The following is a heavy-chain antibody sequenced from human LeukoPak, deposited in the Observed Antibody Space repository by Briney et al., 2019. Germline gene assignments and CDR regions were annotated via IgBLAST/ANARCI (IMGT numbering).Heavy chain of an antibody. CDR2: DSNNGNI. D-gene: IGHD3-22*01. V-gene: IGHV4-59*08. CDR3: ARVPFYYYDSSGYQDY. Sequence: SETLSLTCTVSGSSISSHSWGWVRQPPGKGLEWIGYDSNNGNINYNPALKSRVTISVDTSKRQFSLELSSVTAADTAVYYCARVPFYYYDSSGYQDYWGQGTLVTVSS. CDR1: GSSISSHS. J-gene: IGHJ4*02.